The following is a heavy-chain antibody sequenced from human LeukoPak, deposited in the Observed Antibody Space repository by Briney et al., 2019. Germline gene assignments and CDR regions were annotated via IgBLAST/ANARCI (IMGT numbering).Heavy chain of an antibody. CDR1: GYTFTNYY. CDR3: ARGAFSGTYGPSDY. J-gene: IGHJ4*02. CDR2: INPRGGGT. D-gene: IGHD1-26*01. V-gene: IGHV1-46*01. Sequence: GASAKVSCKAFGYTFTNYYMHWVRQAPGQGPEWMGVINPRGGGTSHAQKFQGRITMTGDTSTSTLYLELSSLRSEDTAVYYCARGAFSGTYGPSDYWGQGTLVTVSS.